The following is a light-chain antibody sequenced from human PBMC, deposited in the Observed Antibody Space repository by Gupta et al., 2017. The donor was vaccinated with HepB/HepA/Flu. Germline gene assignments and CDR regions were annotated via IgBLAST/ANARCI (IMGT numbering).Light chain of an antibody. V-gene: IGKV1-9*01. CDR3: QQLNSYPRFT. CDR2: AAA. Sequence: DIQLTQPPSFLSASVGDRVTITCRASQGISSYLVWYQQKPGKAPKLLIYAAATWQSGVPSRFSGSGAGTEFTLTISSRQPEDFATYYCQQLNSYPRFTFGPGTKVDIK. CDR1: QGISSY. J-gene: IGKJ3*01.